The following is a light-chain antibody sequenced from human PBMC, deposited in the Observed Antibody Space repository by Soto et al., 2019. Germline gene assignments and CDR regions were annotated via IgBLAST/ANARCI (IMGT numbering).Light chain of an antibody. CDR3: QQRSNWPGT. CDR1: QSVSNNY. Sequence: ILLTQSPGTLSRSPGERATLSRRASQSVSNNYLAWYQQKPGQAPRLLIYDASNRATGIPARFSGSGSGTDFTLTISSLEPEDFAVYYCQQRSNWPGTFGQGTRLEIK. J-gene: IGKJ5*01. V-gene: IGKV3-11*01. CDR2: DAS.